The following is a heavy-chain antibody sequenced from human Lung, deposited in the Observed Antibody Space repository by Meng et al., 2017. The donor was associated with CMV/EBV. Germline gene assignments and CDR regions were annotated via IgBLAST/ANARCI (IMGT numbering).Heavy chain of an antibody. CDR2: IYYSGST. V-gene: IGHV4-61*01. D-gene: IGHD2-15*01. CDR1: GGSVSSGSYY. CDR3: ARDLDIGYGMGV. J-gene: IGHJ6*02. Sequence: GSLRLXCTVSGGSVSSGSYYWSWIRQPPGKGLEWIGYIYYSGSTNYNPSLKSRVTISVDTSKNQCSLKLSSVTAADTAVYYCARDLDIGYGMGVWGQGTTVTVSS.